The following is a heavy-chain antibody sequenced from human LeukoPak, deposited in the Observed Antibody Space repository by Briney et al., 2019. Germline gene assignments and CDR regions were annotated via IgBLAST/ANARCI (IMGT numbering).Heavy chain of an antibody. CDR1: GFTVSSNH. CDR2: IYSGGST. J-gene: IGHJ3*02. D-gene: IGHD2-15*01. Sequence: GGSLRLSCAASGFTVSSNHMSWVRQAPGKGLEWVSVIYSGGSTYYADSVKGRFTISRDNSKNTLYLQMNSLRAEDRAVYYCTRSDCSGGGCYSVRAFDIWGQGTMVAVSS. V-gene: IGHV3-66*02. CDR3: TRSDCSGGGCYSVRAFDI.